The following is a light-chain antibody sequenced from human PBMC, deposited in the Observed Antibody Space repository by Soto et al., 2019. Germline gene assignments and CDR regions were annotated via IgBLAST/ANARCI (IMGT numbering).Light chain of an antibody. CDR1: ETISSTY. V-gene: IGKV3-20*01. J-gene: IGKJ5*01. CDR3: QQYGKSPPIT. Sequence: EIVLTQSTDTLSLSAGERAALSWRASETISSTYLAWYQQKRGQAPRLLMYATSSRATGIPDRFSGSGSGTDFTLTISSLEPEDSAVYYCQQYGKSPPITFGQGTRLEIK. CDR2: ATS.